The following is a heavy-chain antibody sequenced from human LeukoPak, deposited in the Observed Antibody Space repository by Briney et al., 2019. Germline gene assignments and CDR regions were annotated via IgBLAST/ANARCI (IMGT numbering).Heavy chain of an antibody. J-gene: IGHJ1*01. CDR2: IKTDGSEK. CDR3: ATYSSLNRREFQY. V-gene: IGHV3-7*01. Sequence: GGSLRLSCAASGFTFSSFAMIWVRQAPGKGLQWVANIKTDGSEKYYVDSVRGRFTISRDNAKNSLYLQMNSLRAEDTAVYYCATYSSLNRREFQYWGQGTLLTVSS. CDR1: GFTFSSFA. D-gene: IGHD3-22*01.